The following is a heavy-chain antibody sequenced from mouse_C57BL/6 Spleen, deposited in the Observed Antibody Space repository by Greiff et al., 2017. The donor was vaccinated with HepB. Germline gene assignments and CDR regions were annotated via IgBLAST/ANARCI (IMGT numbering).Heavy chain of an antibody. V-gene: IGHV5-17*01. CDR1: GFTFSDYG. Sequence: EVKVEESGGGLVKPGGSLKLSCAASGFTFSDYGMHWVRQAPEKGLEWVAYISSGSSTIYYADTVKGRFTISRDNAKNTLFLQMTSLRSEDTAMYYCARQLRSAMDYWGQGTSVTVSS. CDR3: ARQLRSAMDY. CDR2: ISSGSSTI. J-gene: IGHJ4*01. D-gene: IGHD2-12*01.